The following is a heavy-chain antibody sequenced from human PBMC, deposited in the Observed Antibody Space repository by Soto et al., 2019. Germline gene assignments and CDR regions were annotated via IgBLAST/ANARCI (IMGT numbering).Heavy chain of an antibody. Sequence: SETLSLTCTVSGGSVSSGGYFWSWIRHPPGKGLERIGYISYSGSTKYNPSLESRVTISVDTSNKNFSLKLASVTAADTAVYFCPRAPYSSGLPDSWARGPWVPVS. V-gene: IGHV4-61*03. CDR1: GGSVSSGGYF. CDR3: PRAPYSSGLPDS. J-gene: IGHJ4*02. D-gene: IGHD6-19*01. CDR2: ISYSGST.